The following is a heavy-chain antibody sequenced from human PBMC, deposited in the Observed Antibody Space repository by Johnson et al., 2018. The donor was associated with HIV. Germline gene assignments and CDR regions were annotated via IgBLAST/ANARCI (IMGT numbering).Heavy chain of an antibody. J-gene: IGHJ3*02. CDR3: VRDDDSDFEAFDI. Sequence: VQLVESGGGLVQPGGSLRLSCAGSGFIFRTHWIHWVRQPPGKGLEWVATIRQDGSEKYYLDPVKGRFTISRDNARKSLYLQMNNLRAEDTAVYYCVRDDDSDFEAFDIWGLGTMVTVSS. CDR1: GFIFRTHW. D-gene: IGHD4-11*01. CDR2: IRQDGSEK. V-gene: IGHV3-7*05.